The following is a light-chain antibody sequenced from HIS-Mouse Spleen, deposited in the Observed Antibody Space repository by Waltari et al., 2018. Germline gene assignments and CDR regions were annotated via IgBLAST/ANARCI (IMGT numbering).Light chain of an antibody. J-gene: IGLJ2*01. CDR2: GNS. V-gene: IGLV1-40*01. Sequence: QSVLTQPPSVSGAPGQRVTISCTGSSSHIGAGHAVPWYQPPPCTAPQPPNYGNSNRPSGVPDRFSGSKSGTSASLAITGLQAEDEADYYCQSYDSSLSGRVFGGGTKLTVL. CDR3: QSYDSSLSGRV. CDR1: SSHIGAGHA.